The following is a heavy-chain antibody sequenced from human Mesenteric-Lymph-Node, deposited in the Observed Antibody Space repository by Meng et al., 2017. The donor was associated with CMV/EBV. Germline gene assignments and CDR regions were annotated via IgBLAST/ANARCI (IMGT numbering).Heavy chain of an antibody. CDR3: ASTFDYYDSSGYQADAFDI. Sequence: GESLKISCAASGFTVSSHYMTWVRQAPGEGLEWVSAISGSGGSTYYADSVKGRFTISRDNSKNTLYLQMNSLRTEDTAVYYCASTFDYYDSSGYQADAFDIWGQGTMVTVSS. CDR2: ISGSGGST. CDR1: GFTVSSHY. D-gene: IGHD3-22*01. V-gene: IGHV3-23*01. J-gene: IGHJ3*02.